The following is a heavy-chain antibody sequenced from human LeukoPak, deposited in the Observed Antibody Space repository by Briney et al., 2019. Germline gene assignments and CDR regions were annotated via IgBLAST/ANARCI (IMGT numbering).Heavy chain of an antibody. V-gene: IGHV3-23*01. Sequence: PGGSLRLSCAASGFTFSSYAMSWVRQAPGKGLEWVSAISGSGGSTYYADSVKGRFTISRDNSKNTLYLQMNSLRAEDTAVYYCARSISDRRPLTAAGTTGYFDYWGQGTLVTVSS. D-gene: IGHD6-13*01. J-gene: IGHJ4*02. CDR2: ISGSGGST. CDR3: ARSISDRRPLTAAGTTGYFDY. CDR1: GFTFSSYA.